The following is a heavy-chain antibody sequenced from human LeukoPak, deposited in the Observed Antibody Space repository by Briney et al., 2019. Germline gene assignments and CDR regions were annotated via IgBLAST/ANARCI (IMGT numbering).Heavy chain of an antibody. J-gene: IGHJ4*02. Sequence: GGSLRLSCTASGFTFNNYAMSWVRQAPGKGLEWGSSIDYKGGDTYYADSVKGRFTISRDNSKNTLYLQLNSLRAEDTALSYCARVNSGYDSARFAYWGQGTLVTVYS. CDR1: GFTFNNYA. CDR3: ARVNSGYDSARFAY. CDR2: IDYKGGDT. V-gene: IGHV3-23*01. D-gene: IGHD5-12*01.